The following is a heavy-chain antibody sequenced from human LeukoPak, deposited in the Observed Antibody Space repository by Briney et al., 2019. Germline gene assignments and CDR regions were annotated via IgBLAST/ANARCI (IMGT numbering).Heavy chain of an antibody. CDR1: GFTFSSYA. J-gene: IGHJ4*02. CDR3: ARDVGATSTTVGSY. Sequence: RTGGSLRLSCAASGFTFSSYAMHWVRQAPGKGLEWVAVISYDGNYADSVKGRFTISRDNSKNTLYLQMNSPRAEDTAVYYCARDVGATSTTVGSYWGQGTLVTVSS. CDR2: ISYDG. D-gene: IGHD4-23*01. V-gene: IGHV3-30*04.